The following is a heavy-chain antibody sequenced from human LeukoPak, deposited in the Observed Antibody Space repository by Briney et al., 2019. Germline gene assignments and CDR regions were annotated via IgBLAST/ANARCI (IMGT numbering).Heavy chain of an antibody. CDR1: GGTFSSYA. CDR3: ARGHDGDYYYYYYYMDV. D-gene: IGHD3-16*01. CDR2: IIPIFGTA. J-gene: IGHJ6*03. V-gene: IGHV1-69*13. Sequence: SVKVSCKASGGTFSSYAISWVRQAPGQGLEWMGGIIPIFGTANYAQKFQGRVTITADESTSTAYMELSSLRSEDTAVYYCARGHDGDYYYYYYYMDVWGKGTTVTVSS.